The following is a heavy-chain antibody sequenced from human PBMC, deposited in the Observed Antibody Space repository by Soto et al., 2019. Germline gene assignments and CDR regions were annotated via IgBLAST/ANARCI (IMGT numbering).Heavy chain of an antibody. V-gene: IGHV4-38-2*02. CDR2: IYHSGST. Sequence: WETLSLTCAVSGYSMSSGYYWGWIRQPPGKGLEWIGSIYHSGSTYYNPSLKSRVTISVDTSKNQFSLKLSSVTAADTAVYYCAREKGGRNFDYWGQVTLVTVS. CDR3: AREKGGRNFDY. J-gene: IGHJ4*02. CDR1: GYSMSSGYY. D-gene: IGHD1-26*01.